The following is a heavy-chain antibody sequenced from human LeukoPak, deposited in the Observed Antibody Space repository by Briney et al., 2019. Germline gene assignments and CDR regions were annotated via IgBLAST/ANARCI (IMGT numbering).Heavy chain of an antibody. Sequence: GGSLRLSCAASGFTFSSYGMHWIRQAPGKGLEWVAVIWYDGSNKYYADSVKGRFTISRDNSKNTLYLQMNSLRAEDTAVYYCAKIQQWLVRWGQGTLVTVSS. D-gene: IGHD6-19*01. CDR1: GFTFSSYG. V-gene: IGHV3-33*06. J-gene: IGHJ4*02. CDR3: AKIQQWLVR. CDR2: IWYDGSNK.